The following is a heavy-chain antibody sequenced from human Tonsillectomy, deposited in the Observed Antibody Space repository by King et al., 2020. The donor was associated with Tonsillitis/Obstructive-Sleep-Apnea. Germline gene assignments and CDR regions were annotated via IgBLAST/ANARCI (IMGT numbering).Heavy chain of an antibody. CDR2: ISGRGGSP. J-gene: IGHJ2*01. CDR1: GFTFSSYA. V-gene: IGHV3-23*04. CDR3: AKCYWGSPYWYFDL. D-gene: IGHD7-27*01. Sequence: VQLVESGGGLVQPGGSLRLSCAASGFTFSSYAMSWVRQAPGKGLEWVSAISGRGGSPNYADSVKGRFTITRDNSKNTLYVQMNSLRSEDTAVYYCAKCYWGSPYWYFDLWGRGTLVTVSS.